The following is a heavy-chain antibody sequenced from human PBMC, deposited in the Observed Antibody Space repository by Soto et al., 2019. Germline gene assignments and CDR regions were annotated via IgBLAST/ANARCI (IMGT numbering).Heavy chain of an antibody. D-gene: IGHD1-1*01. J-gene: IGHJ4*02. V-gene: IGHV4-31*03. CDR2: IYSTGST. CDR3: ATESRATNMKLPKYGKLDC. CDR1: GDSGSTGGHL. Sequence: QVQLQESGPGQVKPSQTLSVTCTASGDSGSTGGHLWRWIRQHPGKGPEYLGYIYSTGSTYYNPSLKSRLSFSLDTSINQSSWRLSSVTAADTAVNYCATESRATNMKLPKYGKLDCWGQGTLVTVSS.